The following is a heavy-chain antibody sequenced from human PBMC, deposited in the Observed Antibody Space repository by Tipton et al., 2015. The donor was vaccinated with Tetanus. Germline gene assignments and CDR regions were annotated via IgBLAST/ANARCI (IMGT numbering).Heavy chain of an antibody. CDR1: GGSISSSNW. Sequence: TLSLTCAVSGGSISSSNWWSWVRQPPGKGLEWIGEIYHSGSTRYSPSFQGQVTISADKSINTAYLQWSSLKASDTAMYYCASLYYGMDVWGQGTTVTVSS. V-gene: IGHV4-4*02. CDR3: ASLYYGMDV. CDR2: IYHSGST. J-gene: IGHJ6*02.